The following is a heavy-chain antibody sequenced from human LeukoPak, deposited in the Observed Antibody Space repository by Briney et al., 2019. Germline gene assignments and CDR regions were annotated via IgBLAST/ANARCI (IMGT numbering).Heavy chain of an antibody. CDR2: IYSGGST. J-gene: IGHJ6*02. Sequence: GSLRLSCAASGLTASSNYMSWVRQAPGKGLEWVSIIYSGGSTYYADSEKGRFTISRDDSKNTLYLQLNSLRAEDTAVYYCARDQYNWNVVVRSYYYYGMDVWGQGTTVTVSS. CDR3: ARDQYNWNVVVRSYYYYGMDV. CDR1: GLTASSNY. V-gene: IGHV3-66*01. D-gene: IGHD1-20*01.